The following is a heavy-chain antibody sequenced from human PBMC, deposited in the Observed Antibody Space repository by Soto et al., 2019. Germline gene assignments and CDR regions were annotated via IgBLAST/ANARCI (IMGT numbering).Heavy chain of an antibody. D-gene: IGHD3-10*01. CDR2: ISYDGSNK. V-gene: IGHV3-30*18. CDR3: AKGAYYYGSGRTDY. CDR1: GFTFSSYG. J-gene: IGHJ4*02. Sequence: QVQLVESGGGVVQPGRSLRLSCAASGFTFSSYGMHWVRQAPGKGLEWVAVISYDGSNKYYADSVKGRFTISRDNSKNTLYLQMNSLRAEDTAVYYCAKGAYYYGSGRTDYWGQGTLVTVSS.